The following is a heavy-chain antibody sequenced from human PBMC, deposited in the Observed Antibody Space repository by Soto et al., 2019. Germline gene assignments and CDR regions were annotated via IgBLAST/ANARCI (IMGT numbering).Heavy chain of an antibody. J-gene: IGHJ3*01. V-gene: IGHV5-51*01. CDR3: ARRGTLSGRDAFDV. CDR1: GYYSSSYW. CDR2: VYVSDSET. D-gene: IGHD5-12*01. Sequence: GESLKISCRGSGYYSSSYWIAWVRQMSGKGLEWVGSVYVSDSETKYSPPFQGQVTISADKYTNTAYLYWSSLKASDTAMYYCARRGTLSGRDAFDVWGDGTMVTVSS.